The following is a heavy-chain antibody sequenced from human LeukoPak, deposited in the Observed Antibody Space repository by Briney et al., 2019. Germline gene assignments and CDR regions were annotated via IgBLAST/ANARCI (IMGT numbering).Heavy chain of an antibody. J-gene: IGHJ4*02. D-gene: IGHD3-22*01. CDR3: ARGGGYYDSSGYYYVLSLDY. CDR1: GGTFSSYA. Sequence: GASVKVSCKASGGTFSSYAISWVRQAPGQGLEWMGWINPNSGNTGYAQQFQGRVTMTRNASISTAYMELSSLRSEDTAVYYCARGGGYYDSSGYYYVLSLDYWGQGTLVTVSS. V-gene: IGHV1-8*02. CDR2: INPNSGNT.